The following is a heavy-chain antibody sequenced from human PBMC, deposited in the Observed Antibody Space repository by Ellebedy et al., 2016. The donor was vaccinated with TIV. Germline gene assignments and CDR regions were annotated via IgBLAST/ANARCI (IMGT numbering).Heavy chain of an antibody. D-gene: IGHD6-19*01. CDR1: GYTFTSYA. Sequence: ASVKVSCXASGYTFTSYAMHWVRQAPGQRLEWMGWINAGTGNTYYSQRFQGRVTITRDTSASTAYMELSSLRSEDTAVYYCARIVAGYFDYWGQGTLVTVSS. CDR2: INAGTGNT. V-gene: IGHV1-3*01. J-gene: IGHJ4*02. CDR3: ARIVAGYFDY.